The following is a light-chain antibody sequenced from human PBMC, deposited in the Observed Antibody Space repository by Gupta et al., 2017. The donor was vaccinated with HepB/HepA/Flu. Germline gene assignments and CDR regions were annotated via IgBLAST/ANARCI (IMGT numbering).Light chain of an antibody. V-gene: IGKV3-20*01. Sequence: EIVLTQSPGTLSLSPRDRATLSCRASESVGSSYLAWYQQKPGQAPKLLIYGASSRATGIPDRFSGSGSGTEFTLTISRREPEDFAVYYCQQEGSSPYTFGLGTKMEIK. CDR3: QQEGSSPYT. CDR2: GAS. J-gene: IGKJ2*01. CDR1: ESVGSSY.